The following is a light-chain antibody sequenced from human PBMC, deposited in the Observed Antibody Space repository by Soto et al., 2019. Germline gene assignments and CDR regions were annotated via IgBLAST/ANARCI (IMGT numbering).Light chain of an antibody. CDR2: GAS. J-gene: IGKJ1*01. Sequence: EIVLTQSPGILSSSPGERATLSCRASQSVSNDFLAWYQQKPGQAPRLLIYGASTRATDVPDRFSGSGSGEDFALTISRLEPEDFAVYYCQQYGSSPPRTFGQGTKVE. CDR3: QQYGSSPPRT. CDR1: QSVSNDF. V-gene: IGKV3-20*01.